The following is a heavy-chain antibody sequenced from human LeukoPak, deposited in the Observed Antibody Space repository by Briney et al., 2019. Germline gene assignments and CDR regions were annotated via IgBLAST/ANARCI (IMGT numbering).Heavy chain of an antibody. CDR2: IWYDGSNK. Sequence: SGGSLRLSCAASGFTFSSYGMHWVRQAPGKGLEWVAVIWYDGSNKYYADSVKGRFTISRDNSKNTLYLQMNSLRAEDTAVYYCARAGTSLQQLVDYWGQGTLVTVSS. CDR1: GFTFSSYG. J-gene: IGHJ4*02. D-gene: IGHD6-13*01. CDR3: ARAGTSLQQLVDY. V-gene: IGHV3-33*01.